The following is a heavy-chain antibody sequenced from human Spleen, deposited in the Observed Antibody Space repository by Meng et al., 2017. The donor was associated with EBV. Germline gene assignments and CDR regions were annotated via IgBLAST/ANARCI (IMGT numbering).Heavy chain of an antibody. J-gene: IGHJ4*02. Sequence: QVGAGLLKPSETLSLTCAVYGGSFSDYYWSWIRQPPGKGLEWIGEINYRRDTNYSPSLKRRVTISVDTSKKQFSLKLTSVTAADAAMYFCARVGSSGWEDFWGRGTLVTVSS. CDR1: GGSFSDYY. V-gene: IGHV4-34*01. CDR3: ARVGSSGWEDF. D-gene: IGHD3-9*01. CDR2: INYRRDT.